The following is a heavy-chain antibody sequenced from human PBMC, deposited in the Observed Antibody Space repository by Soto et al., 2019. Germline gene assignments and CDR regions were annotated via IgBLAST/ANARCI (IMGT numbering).Heavy chain of an antibody. V-gene: IGHV3-74*02. D-gene: IGHD5-18*01. CDR3: ARIPGYSYDYCFYGMDV. J-gene: IGHJ6*02. CDR2: INSDGSST. CDR1: GFTFSSYW. Sequence: EVQLVESGGGLVQPGGSLRLSCAASGFTFSSYWMHWVRQAPGKGLEWVSRINSDGSSTSYADSVKGRFTISRDNAKKTLHLQMKSLRAEGTAVYYCARIPGYSYDYCFYGMDVWGQGTTVTVSS.